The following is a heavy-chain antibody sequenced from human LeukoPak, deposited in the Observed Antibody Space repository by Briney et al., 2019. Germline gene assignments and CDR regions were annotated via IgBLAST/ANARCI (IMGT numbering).Heavy chain of an antibody. J-gene: IGHJ4*02. V-gene: IGHV4-39*07. Sequence: SETLSLTCTVSRGSISSNGYYWGWIRQPPGKGLEWIGSFYYTGSTFYNPSLKSRVAISADRSKNQFSLKLSSVTAADTAVYYCARDGDSSGWTRSDYWGQGTLVTVSS. D-gene: IGHD6-19*01. CDR2: FYYTGST. CDR1: RGSISSNGYY. CDR3: ARDGDSSGWTRSDY.